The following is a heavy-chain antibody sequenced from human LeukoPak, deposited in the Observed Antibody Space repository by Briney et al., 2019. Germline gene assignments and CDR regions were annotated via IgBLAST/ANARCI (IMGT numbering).Heavy chain of an antibody. CDR2: ITGSGDTA. D-gene: IGHD3-3*01. CDR1: EFTFRSYA. J-gene: IGHJ4*02. CDR3: AKGGSNYDFWSGHAGDY. Sequence: GGSLRLSCAASEFTFRSYAMSWVRQAPGKGLEWVSTITGSGDTAYHADSVKGRFTISRDNSKNTLYLQMNRLRAEDTGVYYCAKGGSNYDFWSGHAGDYWGQGTRVTVSS. V-gene: IGHV3-23*01.